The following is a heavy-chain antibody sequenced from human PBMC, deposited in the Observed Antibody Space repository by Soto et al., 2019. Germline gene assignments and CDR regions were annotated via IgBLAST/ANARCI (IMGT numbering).Heavy chain of an antibody. CDR1: EFTFSSYA. V-gene: IGHV3-23*01. CDR2: ISGSGDST. CDR3: AKNHWTTEVTEVLLYFDS. Sequence: GGSLRLSCSASEFTFSSYAMVWVRQAPGKGLEWVSTISGSGDSTNYADSVKGRFTLSRDNSKNTLYLQMNSLRAEDTAVYYSAKNHWTTEVTEVLLYFDSWGQGTLVTVSS. J-gene: IGHJ4*02. D-gene: IGHD1-1*01.